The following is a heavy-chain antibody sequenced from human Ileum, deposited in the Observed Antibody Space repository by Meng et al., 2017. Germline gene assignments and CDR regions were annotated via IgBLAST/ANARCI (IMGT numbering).Heavy chain of an antibody. CDR2: IYYSGST. V-gene: IGHV4-30-4*01. J-gene: IGHJ4*02. Sequence: QVQLQESGPGLVKPSQTLSLTCTVSGGSISSGDYYWSWIRQPPGKGLEWIGYIYYSGSTYYNPSLKSRLTISVDTSKNQFSLKPSSVTAADTAVYYCARDRDSSGYYPYWGQGTLVTVSS. CDR3: ARDRDSSGYYPY. CDR1: GGSISSGDYY. D-gene: IGHD3-22*01.